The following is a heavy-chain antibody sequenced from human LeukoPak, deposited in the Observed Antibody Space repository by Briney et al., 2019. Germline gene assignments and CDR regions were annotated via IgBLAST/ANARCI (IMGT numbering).Heavy chain of an antibody. D-gene: IGHD3-3*01. CDR2: IYPGDSDT. J-gene: IGHJ4*02. CDR1: GYTFSSYR. CDR3: ARQNDFRLDY. Sequence: HGESLRISCKGSGYTFSSYRIGWVRQMPGKGLEWMGIIYPGDSDTRYSPSLQGQVTISVDTSIGTAYLQWSSLKASDTAIYYCARQNDFRLDYWGQGTLVTVSS. V-gene: IGHV5-51*01.